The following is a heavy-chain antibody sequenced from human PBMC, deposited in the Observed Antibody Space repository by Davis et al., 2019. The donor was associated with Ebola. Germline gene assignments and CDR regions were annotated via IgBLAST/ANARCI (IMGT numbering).Heavy chain of an antibody. J-gene: IGHJ5*02. CDR3: ARCGPYYYGPFDP. Sequence: SETLSLTCTVSGGSINRNYWSWIRQPPGKGLEWVGHIYYSDNTNYNPSLKSRLSVSMDTSKNQVSLKLSSVTAADTAVYYCARCGPYYYGPFDPWGQGTLVTVSS. V-gene: IGHV4-59*08. D-gene: IGHD3-10*01. CDR1: GGSINRNY. CDR2: IYYSDNT.